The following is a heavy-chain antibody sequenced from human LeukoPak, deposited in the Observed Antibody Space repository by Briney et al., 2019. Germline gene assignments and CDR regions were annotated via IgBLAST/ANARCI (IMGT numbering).Heavy chain of an antibody. CDR3: ARDRGVAVSGVSWD. D-gene: IGHD6-19*01. J-gene: IGHJ4*02. Sequence: ASVKVSCKASGYTFTNCGINWVRRAPGQGLEWMGWISPYNGNTNYAQNLQGRVTVTTDTSTSTAYMELRSLRSDDTAVYYCARDRGVAVSGVSWDWGQGTLVTVSS. V-gene: IGHV1-18*01. CDR1: GYTFTNCG. CDR2: ISPYNGNT.